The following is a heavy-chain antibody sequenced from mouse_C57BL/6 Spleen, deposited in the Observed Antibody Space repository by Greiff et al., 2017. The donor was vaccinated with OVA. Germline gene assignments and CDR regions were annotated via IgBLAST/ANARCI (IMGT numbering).Heavy chain of an antibody. V-gene: IGHV1-52*01. CDR2: IDPSDSET. J-gene: IGHJ4*01. D-gene: IGHD4-1*01. Sequence: QVQLQQPGAELVRPGSSVKLSCKASGYTFTSYWMHWVKQRPIQGLEWIGNIDPSDSETHYNQKFKDKATLTVDKSSSTAYMQLSSLTSEDAAVYYWARWDCYYAMDYWGQGTSVTVSS. CDR3: ARWDCYYAMDY. CDR1: GYTFTSYW.